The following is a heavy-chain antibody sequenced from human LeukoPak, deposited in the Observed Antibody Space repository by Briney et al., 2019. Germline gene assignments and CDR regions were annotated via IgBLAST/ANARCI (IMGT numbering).Heavy chain of an antibody. CDR1: GGSISSYY. Sequence: SETLSLTCAVYGGSISSYYWSWIRQPPGKGLEWIGYIYYSGSTNYNPSLKSRVTISVDTSKNQFSLKLSSVTAADTAVYYCARLGYYYGSGSSPNLDAFDIWGQGTMVTVSS. J-gene: IGHJ3*02. V-gene: IGHV4-59*01. CDR3: ARLGYYYGSGSSPNLDAFDI. CDR2: IYYSGST. D-gene: IGHD3-10*01.